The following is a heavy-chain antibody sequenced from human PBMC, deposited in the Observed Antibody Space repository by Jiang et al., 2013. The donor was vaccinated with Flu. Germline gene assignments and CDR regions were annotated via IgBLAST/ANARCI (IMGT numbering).Heavy chain of an antibody. D-gene: IGHD1-7*01. CDR2: INHSGST. V-gene: IGHV4-34*01. Sequence: LLKPSETLSLTCAVYGGSFSGYYWSWIRQPPGKGLEWIGEINHSGSTNYNPSLKSRVTISVDTSKNQFSLKLSSVTAADTAVYYCARDKTGTTFFGWVDPWGQGTLVTVSS. CDR3: ARDKTGTTFFGWVDP. CDR1: GGSFSGYY. J-gene: IGHJ5*02.